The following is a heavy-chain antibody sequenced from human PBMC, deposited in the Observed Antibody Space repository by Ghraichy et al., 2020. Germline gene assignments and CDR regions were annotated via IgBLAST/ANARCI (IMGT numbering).Heavy chain of an antibody. CDR1: GGSISSSSYY. V-gene: IGHV4-61*02. Sequence: SETLSLTCTVSGGSISSSSYYWSWIRQPAGKGLEWIGRIYTSGSTNYNPSLKSRVTMSVDTSKNQFSLKLSSVTAADTAVYYCARGYDFWSGYWGGYYYGMDVWGQGTTVTVSS. CDR3: ARGYDFWSGYWGGYYYGMDV. J-gene: IGHJ6*02. D-gene: IGHD3-3*01. CDR2: IYTSGST.